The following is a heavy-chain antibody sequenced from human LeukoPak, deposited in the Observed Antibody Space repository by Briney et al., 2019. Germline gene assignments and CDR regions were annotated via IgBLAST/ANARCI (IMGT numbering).Heavy chain of an antibody. Sequence: GGSLRLSCAASGFTFSNHAMKWVRQAPGKGLEWISDISGSGGTTYYADSVKGRFTISRDNSKNTVFLQMNSLRAEDTAVYYCAREMGIGERRAFDYWGQGTLVTVSS. D-gene: IGHD1-1*01. CDR3: AREMGIGERRAFDY. J-gene: IGHJ4*02. CDR1: GFTFSNHA. CDR2: ISGSGGTT. V-gene: IGHV3-23*01.